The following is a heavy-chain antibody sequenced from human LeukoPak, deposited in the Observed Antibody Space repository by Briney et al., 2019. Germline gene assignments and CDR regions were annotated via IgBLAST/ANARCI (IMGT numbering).Heavy chain of an antibody. D-gene: IGHD4-17*01. CDR2: INVGNGYT. Sequence: ASVKVSCKASGYTFTTYAMHWVRQAPGQRLEWMGWINVGNGYTEYSQKFQGRVTMTRNTSTSTAYMELSSLRSEDTAVYYCTNGVYGAKNYWGQGTLVTVSS. V-gene: IGHV1-3*01. J-gene: IGHJ4*02. CDR3: TNGVYGAKNY. CDR1: GYTFTTYA.